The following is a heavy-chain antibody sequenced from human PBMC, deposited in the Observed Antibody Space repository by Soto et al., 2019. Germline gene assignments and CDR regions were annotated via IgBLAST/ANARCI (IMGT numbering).Heavy chain of an antibody. CDR1: GFTVSSNY. Sequence: GGSLRLSCAASGFTVSSNYMSWVRQAPGKGLEWVSVIYSGGSTYYADSVKGRFTISRDNSKNTLYLQMNSLRAEDTAVYYCARDSWLRGIGGWVDIWGQGTMVTVSS. D-gene: IGHD5-12*01. V-gene: IGHV3-53*01. CDR3: ARDSWLRGIGGWVDI. CDR2: IYSGGST. J-gene: IGHJ3*02.